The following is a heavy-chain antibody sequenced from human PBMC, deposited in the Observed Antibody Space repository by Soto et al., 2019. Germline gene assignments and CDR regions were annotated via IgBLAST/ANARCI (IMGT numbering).Heavy chain of an antibody. J-gene: IGHJ4*02. Sequence: QITLKESGPTLVKPIQTLTLTCTFSGFSLSTTGVGVGWIRQPPGKAPEWLAVTYWDGDKSYSPSLKSRLTITKDTSKNQVVLTMTNMDPVDTATYYCARMNTSCSLDYWGQGTLVTVSS. CDR3: ARMNTSCSLDY. V-gene: IGHV2-5*02. D-gene: IGHD2-2*01. CDR2: TYWDGDK. CDR1: GFSLSTTGVG.